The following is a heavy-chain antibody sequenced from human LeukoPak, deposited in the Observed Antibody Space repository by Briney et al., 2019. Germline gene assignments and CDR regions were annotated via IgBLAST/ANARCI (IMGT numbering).Heavy chain of an antibody. Sequence: GASVKVSCKASGGTFSSYAISWVRQAPGQGLEWMGRIIPILGIANYAQKFQGRVTITADKSTSTAYMELSSLRSEDTAVYYCARDGVTGPFDYWGQGTLVTVSS. CDR2: IIPILGIA. D-gene: IGHD5-18*01. CDR1: GGTFSSYA. J-gene: IGHJ4*02. V-gene: IGHV1-69*04. CDR3: ARDGVTGPFDY.